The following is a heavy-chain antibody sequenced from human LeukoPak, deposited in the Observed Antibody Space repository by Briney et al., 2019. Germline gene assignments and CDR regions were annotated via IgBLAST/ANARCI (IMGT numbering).Heavy chain of an antibody. D-gene: IGHD3-16*02. CDR2: ISAYNGNT. Sequence: GASVKVSCKASGYTFTGYYMHWVRQAPGQGLEWMGWISAYNGNTNYAQKLQGRVTMTTDTSTSTAYMELRSLRSDDTAVYYCARAVSEITFGGVIVRRNDYWGQGTLVTVSS. CDR1: GYTFTGYY. J-gene: IGHJ4*02. CDR3: ARAVSEITFGGVIVRRNDY. V-gene: IGHV1-18*04.